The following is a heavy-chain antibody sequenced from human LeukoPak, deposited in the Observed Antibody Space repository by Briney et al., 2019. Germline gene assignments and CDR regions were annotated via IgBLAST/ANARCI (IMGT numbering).Heavy chain of an antibody. CDR1: GFTVSSNY. CDR2: IYSGGST. J-gene: IGHJ5*02. V-gene: IGHV3-66*02. D-gene: IGHD5-12*01. CDR3: ARCGYSGHRWFDP. Sequence: GGSLRLSCAASGFTVSSNYMSWVRQAPGKGLEWVSVIYSGGSTYYADSVKGRFTISRDNSKNTLYLQMNSLRAEDTAVYYCARCGYSGHRWFDPWGQGTLVTVSS.